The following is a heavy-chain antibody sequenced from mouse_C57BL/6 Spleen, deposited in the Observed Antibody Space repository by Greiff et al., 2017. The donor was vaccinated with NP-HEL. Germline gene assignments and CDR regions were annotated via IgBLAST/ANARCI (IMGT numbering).Heavy chain of an antibody. D-gene: IGHD1-1*01. CDR2: IDPSDSYT. V-gene: IGHV1-69*01. J-gene: IGHJ4*01. CDR1: GYTFTSYW. Sequence: VQLQQPGAELVMPGASVKLSCKASGYTFTSYWMHWVKQRPGQGLEWIGEIDPSDSYTNYNQKFKGKSTLTVDKSSSTAYMQLSSLTSEDSAVYYCARGSYYGSSPYAMDYWGQGTSVTVSS. CDR3: ARGSYYGSSPYAMDY.